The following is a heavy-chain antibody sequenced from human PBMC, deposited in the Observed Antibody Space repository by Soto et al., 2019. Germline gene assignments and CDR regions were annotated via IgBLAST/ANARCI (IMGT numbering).Heavy chain of an antibody. Sequence: QVQLVQSGAEVKKPWSSVKVSCNAAVGTFSSYAISWVRQAPGQGLEWMGLIIPIFGTANYAQKFQGRVTITADESTSTAYMARSSLRSEETAVYYCARDQNGYNPAYDYWGQGTLVTVSS. D-gene: IGHD5-12*01. CDR1: VGTFSSYA. V-gene: IGHV1-69*01. CDR3: ARDQNGYNPAYDY. CDR2: IIPIFGTA. J-gene: IGHJ4*02.